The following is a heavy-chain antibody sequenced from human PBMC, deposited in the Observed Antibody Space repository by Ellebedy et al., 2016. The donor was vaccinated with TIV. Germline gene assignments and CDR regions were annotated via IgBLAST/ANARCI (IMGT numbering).Heavy chain of an antibody. CDR2: ISYNGNNE. J-gene: IGHJ4*02. D-gene: IGHD3-16*01. Sequence: GESLKISCAASGFTFSTYWMHWVRQAPGKGLKWVAAISYNGNNEYYEDSVKGRFTISRDNSKNTLYLQMNSLRVEDTAVYFCARFTSLGDWGQGTLVTVSS. CDR1: GFTFSTYW. V-gene: IGHV3-30*03. CDR3: ARFTSLGD.